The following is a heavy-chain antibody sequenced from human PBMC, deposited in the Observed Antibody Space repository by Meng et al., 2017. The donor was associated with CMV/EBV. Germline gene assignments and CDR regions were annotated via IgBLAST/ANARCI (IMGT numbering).Heavy chain of an antibody. Sequence: ASVKVSCKASGYTFTGYYMHWVRQAPGQGLEWMGWINPNSGGTNYAQKFQGRVTMTRDTSISTAYMELSRLRSDDTAVYYCARYDRRVGFPYGMDVWGQGTTVTVS. CDR3: ARYDRRVGFPYGMDV. V-gene: IGHV1-2*02. D-gene: IGHD3-22*01. CDR1: GYTFTGYY. J-gene: IGHJ6*02. CDR2: INPNSGGT.